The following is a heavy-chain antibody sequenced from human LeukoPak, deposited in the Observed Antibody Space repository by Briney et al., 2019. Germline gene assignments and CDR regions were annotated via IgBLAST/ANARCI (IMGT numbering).Heavy chain of an antibody. D-gene: IGHD6-13*01. CDR3: ARSGLLAAAGGPFDY. Sequence: GASVKVSCKVSGYTLTELSMHWVRQAPGKGLEWMGGFDPEDGETIYAQKFQGSVTMTRDTSTRTVYMELSSLRSEDTAVYYCARSGLLAAAGGPFDYWGQGTLVTVSS. CDR1: GYTLTELS. J-gene: IGHJ4*02. V-gene: IGHV1-24*01. CDR2: FDPEDGET.